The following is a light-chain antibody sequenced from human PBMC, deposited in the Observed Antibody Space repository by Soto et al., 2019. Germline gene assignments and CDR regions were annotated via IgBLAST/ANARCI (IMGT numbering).Light chain of an antibody. CDR3: GSADSSMSAYV. J-gene: IGLJ1*01. CDR1: SSNIGGNS. CDR2: DDN. Sequence: QSVLTQPASVSAAPGQKVTISCSGSSSNIGGNSVSWYQQLPGTAPKLLIYDDNKRPSGIPDRFSGSKSGTSATLRITGFQTGDEADDYCGSADSSMSAYVFGTGTKVTVL. V-gene: IGLV1-51*01.